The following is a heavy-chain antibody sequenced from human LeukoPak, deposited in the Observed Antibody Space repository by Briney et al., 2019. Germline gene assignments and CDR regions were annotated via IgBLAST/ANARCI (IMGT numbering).Heavy chain of an antibody. CDR1: GYTFTSYY. Sequence: GASVKVSCKASGYTFTSYYMHWVRQAPGQGLEWMGIINPSGGSTSYAQKFQGRVTMTRDMSTSTVYMELSSLRSEDTAVYYCTRDRGWLQFVGKQIGWFDPWGQGTLVTVSS. D-gene: IGHD5-24*01. V-gene: IGHV1-46*03. J-gene: IGHJ5*02. CDR2: INPSGGST. CDR3: TRDRGWLQFVGKQIGWFDP.